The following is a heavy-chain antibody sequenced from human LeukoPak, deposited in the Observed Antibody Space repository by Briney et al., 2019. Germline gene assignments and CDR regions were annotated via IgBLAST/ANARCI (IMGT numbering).Heavy chain of an antibody. D-gene: IGHD6-19*01. CDR1: GYTFTTYG. CDR2: VSAYNGNT. J-gene: IGHJ4*02. V-gene: IGHV1-18*01. CDR3: ARSPGIAVAGTLTL. Sequence: ASVTVSCKASGYTFTTYGISWVRQAPGQGLEWMGWVSAYNGNTNYAQKFQGRVTMTTDTSTSTAYMELRSLRSDDTAVYYCARSPGIAVAGTLTLWGQGSLVTVSS.